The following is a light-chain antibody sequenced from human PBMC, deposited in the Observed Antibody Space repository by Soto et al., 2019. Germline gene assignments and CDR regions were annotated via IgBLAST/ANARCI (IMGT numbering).Light chain of an antibody. Sequence: IQMSQSLSAVSGSERDRGTITCRASQTSSSWLAWYQQKPGRAPKLLISDASTLESGVPSRFSGSGSGTEFTLTISGLQPDDFATYYCKQYNSYPYTFGPGTKVDI. J-gene: IGKJ3*01. CDR2: DAS. CDR1: QTSSSW. V-gene: IGKV1-5*01. CDR3: KQYNSYPYT.